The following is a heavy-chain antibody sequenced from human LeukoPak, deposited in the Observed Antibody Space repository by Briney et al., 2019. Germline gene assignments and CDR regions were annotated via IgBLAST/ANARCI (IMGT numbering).Heavy chain of an antibody. J-gene: IGHJ6*02. CDR2: ISSSGSTI. CDR1: GFTFSSYE. CDR3: ARDGGDDSSGYYSRYYYYGMDV. D-gene: IGHD3-22*01. Sequence: PGGSLRLSCAASGFTFSSYEMNWVRQAPGKGLEWVSYISSSGSTIYYADSVKGRFTISRDNAKNSLYLQMNSLRAEDTAVYYSARDGGDDSSGYYSRYYYYGMDVWGQGTTVTVSS. V-gene: IGHV3-48*03.